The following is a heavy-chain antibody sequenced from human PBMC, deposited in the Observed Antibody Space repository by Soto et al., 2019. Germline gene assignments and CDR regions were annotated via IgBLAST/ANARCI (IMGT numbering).Heavy chain of an antibody. CDR2: IKPDESEK. D-gene: IGHD5-18*01. J-gene: IGHJ4*02. CDR1: GFAFSSYW. V-gene: IGHV3-7*02. Sequence: EVQLVESGGGLVQPGGSLRLSCAASGFAFSSYWMRWVRQAPGKGLEWVANIKPDESEKYYVDSVKGRFTISRDNAKNSRHLQMNSMIAEDTAVYYCVGDGYNTIDYWGQGTLVSVSS. CDR3: VGDGYNTIDY.